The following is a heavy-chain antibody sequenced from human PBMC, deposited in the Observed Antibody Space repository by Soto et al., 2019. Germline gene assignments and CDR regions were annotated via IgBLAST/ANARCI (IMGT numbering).Heavy chain of an antibody. J-gene: IGHJ2*01. CDR3: ARRILEFYRGWYFDF. CDR2: VNHYGNS. V-gene: IGHV4-34*01. D-gene: IGHD2-15*01. Sequence: QVQLQQWGATLLKPSETLSLSCAVYGGSFSGYYWSWVRQPPGKGLEWIGEVNHYGNSNYNPSLEARVTISVDTSKNQFSLKLNSVTAADTALYYCARRILEFYRGWYFDFWGRGTLVTVSS. CDR1: GGSFSGYY.